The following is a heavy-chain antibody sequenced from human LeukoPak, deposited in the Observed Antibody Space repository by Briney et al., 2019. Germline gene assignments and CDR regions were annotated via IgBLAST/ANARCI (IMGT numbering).Heavy chain of an antibody. D-gene: IGHD2-2*01. CDR2: ISSSSSYI. V-gene: IGHV3-21*01. CDR1: GFTFSSYS. Sequence: PGGSLRLSCAASGFTFSSYSMNWVRQAPGKGLEWVSSISSSSSYIYYADSVKGRFTISRDNAKNSLYLQMNSLRAEDTAVYYCARVDIVVVPAASRGNYYYYMDVWGKGTTVTVSS. J-gene: IGHJ6*03. CDR3: ARVDIVVVPAASRGNYYYYMDV.